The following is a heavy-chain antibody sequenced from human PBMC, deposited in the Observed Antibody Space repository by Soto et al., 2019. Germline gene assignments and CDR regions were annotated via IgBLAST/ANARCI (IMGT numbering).Heavy chain of an antibody. Sequence: SVKVSCKASGGTFSSYAISWVRQAPGQGLEWMGGIIPIFGTANYAQKFQGRVTIAADKSTSTAYMELSSLRSEDTAVYYCARVVAVSRNWFDPWGQGTLVTVS. CDR1: GGTFSSYA. CDR3: ARVVAVSRNWFDP. CDR2: IIPIFGTA. D-gene: IGHD2-15*01. J-gene: IGHJ5*02. V-gene: IGHV1-69*06.